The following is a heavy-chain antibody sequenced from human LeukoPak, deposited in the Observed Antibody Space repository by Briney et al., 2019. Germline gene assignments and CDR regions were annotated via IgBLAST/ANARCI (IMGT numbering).Heavy chain of an antibody. CDR2: IYYSGST. Sequence: PSETLSLTCAVYGGSFSGYYWSWIRQPPGKGLEWIGSIYYSGSTYYNPSLKSRVTISVDTSKNQFSLKLSSVTAADTAVYYCARGHCSGGSCYAVWDNWFDPWGQGTLVTVSS. J-gene: IGHJ5*02. V-gene: IGHV4-34*01. D-gene: IGHD2-15*01. CDR3: ARGHCSGGSCYAVWDNWFDP. CDR1: GGSFSGYY.